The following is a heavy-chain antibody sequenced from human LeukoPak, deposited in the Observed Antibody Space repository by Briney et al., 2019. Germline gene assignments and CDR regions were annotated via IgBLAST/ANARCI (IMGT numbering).Heavy chain of an antibody. V-gene: IGHV1-69*01. Sequence: ASVTVSCKASGGTFSSYAISWVRQAPGQGLEWMGGIIPIFGTANYAQKFQGRVTITADESTSTAYMELSSLRSEDTAVYYCARLAAAGPRGMDVWGQGTTVTVSS. CDR2: IIPIFGTA. CDR1: GGTFSSYA. CDR3: ARLAAAGPRGMDV. D-gene: IGHD6-13*01. J-gene: IGHJ6*02.